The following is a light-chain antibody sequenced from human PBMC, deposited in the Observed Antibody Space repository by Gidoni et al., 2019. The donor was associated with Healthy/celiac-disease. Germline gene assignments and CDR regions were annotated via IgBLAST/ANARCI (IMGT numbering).Light chain of an antibody. J-gene: IGKJ2*03. CDR2: DAS. CDR1: QDISNY. V-gene: IGKV1-33*01. CDR3: QQYDNLPYS. Sequence: DIQMNQSPSSLSASVGDRVTITCQASQDISNYLNWYQQKPGKAPKLLIYDASNLETGVPSRFSGSGSGTAFTFPISSLQPEDIATYYCQQYDNLPYSFGQGTKLEIK.